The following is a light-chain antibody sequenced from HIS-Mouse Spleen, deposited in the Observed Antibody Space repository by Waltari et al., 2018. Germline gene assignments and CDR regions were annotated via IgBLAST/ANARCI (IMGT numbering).Light chain of an antibody. CDR1: QGISNY. Sequence: DIQMTQSPSSLSASVVDRVTITCRASQGISNYLAWYQQKPGKVPKLLIYAASTLQSGVPSRFSGSGSGTDFTLTISSLQPEDVATYYCQKYNSAPPGTFGQGTKVEIK. J-gene: IGKJ1*01. V-gene: IGKV1-27*01. CDR3: QKYNSAPPGT. CDR2: AAS.